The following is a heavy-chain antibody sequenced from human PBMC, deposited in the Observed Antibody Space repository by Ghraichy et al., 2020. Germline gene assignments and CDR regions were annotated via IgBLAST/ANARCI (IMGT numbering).Heavy chain of an antibody. J-gene: IGHJ4*02. CDR2: IYHSGST. CDR1: GYSISSGYY. CDR3: ARFAAIAAAGTFDY. Sequence: SETLSLTCAVSGYSISSGYYWGWIRQPPGKGLEWIGSIYHSGSTYYNPSLKSRVTISVDTSKNQFSLKLSSVTAADTAVYYCARFAAIAAAGTFDYWGQGTLVTVSS. V-gene: IGHV4-38-2*01. D-gene: IGHD6-13*01.